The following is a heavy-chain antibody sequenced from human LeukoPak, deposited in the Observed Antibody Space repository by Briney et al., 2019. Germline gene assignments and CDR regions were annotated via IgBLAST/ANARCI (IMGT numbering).Heavy chain of an antibody. CDR2: ISSSSSYI. CDR1: GFXFSSYS. V-gene: IGHV3-21*04. CDR3: ARVSYYDSSGYRGQGVNYFDY. Sequence: GGSLRLSCGASGFXFSSYSMNWVRQAPGKGLEWVSSISSSSSYIYYADSVKGRFTISRDNAKNSLYLQMNSLRAEDTAVYYCARVSYYDSSGYRGQGVNYFDYWGQGALVTVSS. D-gene: IGHD3-22*01. J-gene: IGHJ4*02.